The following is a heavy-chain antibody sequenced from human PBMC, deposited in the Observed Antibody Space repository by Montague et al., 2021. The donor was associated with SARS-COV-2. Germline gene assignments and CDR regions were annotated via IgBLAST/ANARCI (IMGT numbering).Heavy chain of an antibody. CDR1: GGSISSYY. CDR3: ARGSGCMGNAFDI. Sequence: SETLSLTCTVSGGSISSYYWSWIRQPPGKGLEWIGYIYYSESTNYNPSLKSRVTISVDTSKNQFSLKLSSVTAADTAVYYCARGSGCMGNAFDIWGQGTMDTVSS. J-gene: IGHJ3*02. V-gene: IGHV4-59*01. D-gene: IGHD6-19*01. CDR2: IYYSEST.